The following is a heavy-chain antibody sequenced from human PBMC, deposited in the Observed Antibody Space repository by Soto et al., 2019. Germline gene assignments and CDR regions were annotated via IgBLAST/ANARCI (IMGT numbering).Heavy chain of an antibody. V-gene: IGHV3-23*01. D-gene: IGHD2-15*01. CDR2: VSIGGST. Sequence: WGSLRISCAASGFTVCSYAIAFFRQGPGKGLEWVAVVSIGGSTHYADSVRGRFTISRDNSKNTLSLQMNSLTAEDTAVYFCAKRRGAGGHFDYWGQGALVTVSS. J-gene: IGHJ4*02. CDR1: GFTVCSYA. CDR3: AKRRGAGGHFDY.